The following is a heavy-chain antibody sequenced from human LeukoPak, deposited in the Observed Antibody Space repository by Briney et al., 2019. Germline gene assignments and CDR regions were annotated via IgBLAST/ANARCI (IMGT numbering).Heavy chain of an antibody. CDR1: GFTFSSYA. D-gene: IGHD2-21*02. CDR3: AALGVVTATPSDY. CDR2: ISCDGSNK. V-gene: IGHV3-30-3*01. J-gene: IGHJ4*02. Sequence: PGGSLRLSCAASGFTFSSYAMHWVRQAPGKGLEWVAVISCDGSNKYYADSVKGRFTISRDNSKNTLYLQMNSLRAEDTAVYYCAALGVVTATPSDYWGQGTLVTVSS.